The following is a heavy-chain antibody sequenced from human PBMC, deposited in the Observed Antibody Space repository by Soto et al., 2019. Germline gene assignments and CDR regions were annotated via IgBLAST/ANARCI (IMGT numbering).Heavy chain of an antibody. V-gene: IGHV3-43*01. D-gene: IGHD2-2*01. CDR2: ISWDGGST. CDR3: AKGGIGPAAIYRWFDP. CDR1: GFTFDDYT. Sequence: PGGSLRLSCAASGFTFDDYTMHWVRQAPGKGLEWVSLISWDGGSTYYADSVKGRFTISRDNSKNSLYLQMNSLRTEDTALYYCAKGGIGPAAIYRWFDPWGQGTLVTVSS. J-gene: IGHJ5*02.